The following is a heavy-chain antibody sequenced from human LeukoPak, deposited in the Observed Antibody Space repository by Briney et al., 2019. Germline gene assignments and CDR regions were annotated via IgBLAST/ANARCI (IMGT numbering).Heavy chain of an antibody. V-gene: IGHV3-74*01. D-gene: IGHD2-15*01. J-gene: IGHJ6*02. CDR1: GFTFSNYM. Sequence: GGSLRLSCAASGFTFSNYMMHWVRQAPGKGLVWVSRIKSDGITITYADSVKGRFTISRDNAKNSLYLQMNSLRAEDTAVYYCAREGFLGYCSGGSCQTGYGMDVWGQGTTVTVSS. CDR3: AREGFLGYCSGGSCQTGYGMDV. CDR2: IKSDGITI.